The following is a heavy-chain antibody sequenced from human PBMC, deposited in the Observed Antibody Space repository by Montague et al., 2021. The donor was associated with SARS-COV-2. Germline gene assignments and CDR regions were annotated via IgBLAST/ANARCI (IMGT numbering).Heavy chain of an antibody. Sequence: SETLSLTCTVSGGSISSYYWSWIRQPPGKGLEWIGYIYYSGSTNYNPSLKSRVTISVDTSKSQFSLKLSSVTAADTAVYYCARFPYYYDNWFDPWGQGTLVTVSS. D-gene: IGHD3-22*01. CDR2: IYYSGST. J-gene: IGHJ5*02. V-gene: IGHV4-59*01. CDR3: ARFPYYYDNWFDP. CDR1: GGSISSYY.